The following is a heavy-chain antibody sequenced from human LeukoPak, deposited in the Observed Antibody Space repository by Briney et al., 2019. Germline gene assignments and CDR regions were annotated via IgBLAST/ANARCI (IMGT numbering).Heavy chain of an antibody. CDR2: ISYDGSNE. J-gene: IGHJ5*02. CDR3: ARDSSCSYHWFDP. CDR1: GFSFSSYA. D-gene: IGHD6-19*01. V-gene: IGHV3-30*04. Sequence: GRSLRLSCAASGFSFSSYAMHWVRQAPGKGLEWVAVISYDGSNEYYPDSVKGRFTISRDNSKNTLYLQMNSLRAEDTAVYYCARDSSCSYHWFDPWGQGTLVTVSS.